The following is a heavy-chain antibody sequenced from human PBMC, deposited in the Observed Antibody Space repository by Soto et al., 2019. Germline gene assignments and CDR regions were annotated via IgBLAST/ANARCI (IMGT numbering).Heavy chain of an antibody. J-gene: IGHJ5*02. CDR1: GGSISSGGYY. Sequence: QVQLQESGPGLVKPSQTLSLTCTVSGGSISSGGYYWNWIRQHPGKGLEWIGYIYYSGSTNYNPYHKSRVSRSVDPSQNQFSLKLSSVPAADTAVYYCARSVLPWGQGTLVTVSS. CDR2: IYYSGST. CDR3: ARSVLP. V-gene: IGHV4-31*03.